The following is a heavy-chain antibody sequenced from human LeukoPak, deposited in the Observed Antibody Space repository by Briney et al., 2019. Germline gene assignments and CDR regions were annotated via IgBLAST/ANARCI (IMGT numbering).Heavy chain of an antibody. V-gene: IGHV1-18*01. Sequence: ASVKVSCKASGYTFTEHGISWMRHVPGQGLEWMGWISATSGNTYYAETFQDTVTITTDASTRTAYMELRDLTVDDTAVYYCGKGSTGWSRYTWGQGTLVSVSS. CDR1: GYTFTEHG. CDR2: ISATSGNT. D-gene: IGHD6-19*01. CDR3: GKGSTGWSRYT. J-gene: IGHJ4*02.